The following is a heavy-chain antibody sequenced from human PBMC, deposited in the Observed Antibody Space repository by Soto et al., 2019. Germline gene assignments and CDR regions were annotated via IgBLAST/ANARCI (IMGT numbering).Heavy chain of an antibody. J-gene: IGHJ3*02. CDR1: GFSFSSYA. Sequence: HPGGSLRLSCAASGFSFSSYAMSWVRQAPGAGPEWVSGISASGGRTYYADSVKGRFTISRDKSKSTLYLQMDSLRAEDTALYYCAKDPNGDYVGAFDIWGRGTLVTVS. V-gene: IGHV3-23*01. D-gene: IGHD4-17*01. CDR2: ISASGGRT. CDR3: AKDPNGDYVGAFDI.